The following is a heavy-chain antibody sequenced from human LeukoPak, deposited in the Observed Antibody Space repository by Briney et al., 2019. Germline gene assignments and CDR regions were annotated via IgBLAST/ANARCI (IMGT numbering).Heavy chain of an antibody. CDR2: ISGSGGST. CDR1: GFTFSSYG. Sequence: GGSLRLSCAASGFTFSSYGMSWVRQAPGKGLEWVPAISGSGGSTYYADSVKGRFTISRDNSKNTLYLQMNSLRAEDTAVYYCAKDLSRITMVRGHFDYWGQGTLVTVSS. CDR3: AKDLSRITMVRGHFDY. J-gene: IGHJ4*02. V-gene: IGHV3-23*01. D-gene: IGHD3-10*01.